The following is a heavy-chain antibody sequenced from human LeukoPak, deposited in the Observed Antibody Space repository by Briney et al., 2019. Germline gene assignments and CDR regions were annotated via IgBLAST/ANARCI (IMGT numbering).Heavy chain of an antibody. D-gene: IGHD3-22*01. CDR2: ISWNSGSI. CDR1: GFTFDDYA. Sequence: GGSLRLSCAASGFTFDDYAMHWVRQAPGKGLEWVSGISWNSGSIGYADSVKGRFTISRDNAKNSLYLQTNSLRAEDTALYYCAKDPEYYYDSSNYFDYWGQGTLVTVSS. J-gene: IGHJ4*02. CDR3: AKDPEYYYDSSNYFDY. V-gene: IGHV3-9*01.